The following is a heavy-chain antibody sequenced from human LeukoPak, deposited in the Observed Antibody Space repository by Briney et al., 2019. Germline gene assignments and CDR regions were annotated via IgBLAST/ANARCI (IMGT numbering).Heavy chain of an antibody. CDR3: AKDRVGYCSSTSCWPVDY. CDR1: GFSFSDYG. Sequence: GGSLRLSCAASGFSFSDYGMHWVRQAPGKGLEWVAFIRYDGTEKYYADSVKGRFTISRDNSKNTLYLQMNSLRVEDTAVYYCAKDRVGYCSSTSCWPVDYWGQGTLVTVSS. D-gene: IGHD2-2*01. V-gene: IGHV3-30*02. CDR2: IRYDGTEK. J-gene: IGHJ4*02.